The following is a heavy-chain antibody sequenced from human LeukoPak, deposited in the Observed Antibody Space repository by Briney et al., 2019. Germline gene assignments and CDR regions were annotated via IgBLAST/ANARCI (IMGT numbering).Heavy chain of an antibody. J-gene: IGHJ4*02. CDR2: IIPIFGTT. V-gene: IGHV1-69*06. Sequence: PGASVKASCKASGGTFNSYAISWVRQAPGQGLEWMGGIIPIFGTTNYARKFRGRVTLTADKSTRTAYMELSSLRSEDTAVYYCARGTSDYWGQGTLVTVSS. CDR1: GGTFNSYA. CDR3: ARGTSDY.